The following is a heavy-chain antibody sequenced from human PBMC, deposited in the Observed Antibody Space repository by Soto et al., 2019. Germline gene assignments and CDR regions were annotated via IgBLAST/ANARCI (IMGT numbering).Heavy chain of an antibody. CDR3: ARDVLKQWLDKDY. V-gene: IGHV1-24*01. CDR2: FDPEDGNT. D-gene: IGHD6-19*01. CDR1: GYTLTELS. Sequence: ASVKVSCKVSGYTLTELSMHWVRQAPGKGLEWMGGFDPEDGNTNYAQKLQGRVTMTTDTSTSTAYMELRSLRSDDTAVYYCARDVLKQWLDKDYWGQGTLVTVSS. J-gene: IGHJ4*02.